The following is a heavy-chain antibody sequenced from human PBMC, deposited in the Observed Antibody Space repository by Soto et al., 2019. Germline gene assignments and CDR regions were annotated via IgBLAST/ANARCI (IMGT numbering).Heavy chain of an antibody. CDR2: ISAYNGNT. J-gene: IGHJ6*02. V-gene: IGHV1-18*01. Sequence: ASVKVSCKASGYTFTSYGISWVRQAPGQGLEWMGWISAYNGNTNYAQKLQGRVTMTTDTSTSTAYMELRSLRSDDTAVYYCARDGYCSSTSCYTNIENHHHYYAMDVWGPGTTVTL. CDR1: GYTFTSYG. CDR3: ARDGYCSSTSCYTNIENHHHYYAMDV. D-gene: IGHD2-2*03.